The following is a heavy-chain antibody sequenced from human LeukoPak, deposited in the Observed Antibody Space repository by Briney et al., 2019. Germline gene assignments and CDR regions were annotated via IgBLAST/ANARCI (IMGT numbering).Heavy chain of an antibody. CDR2: IYYSGST. J-gene: IGHJ4*02. CDR1: RVSIRSYSYY. D-gene: IGHD3-22*01. CDR3: ARHAIDGSGYYFDYFDY. Sequence: SETLSLTCTVSRVSIRSYSYYWGGIRQPPGRGLEWLGCIYYSGSTYYNPSLKSRVTISVDTSKNQFSLKLTSVTAADTAVYYCARHAIDGSGYYFDYFDYWGQGTLVTVSS. V-gene: IGHV4-39*01.